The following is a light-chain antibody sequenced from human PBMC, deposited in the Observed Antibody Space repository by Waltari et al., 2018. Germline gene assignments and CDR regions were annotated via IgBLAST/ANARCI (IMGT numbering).Light chain of an antibody. CDR2: SDN. CDR1: SPHIGSNS. Sequence: QSVLTQPPSASGTPGQGVTISCSGRSPHIGSNSVNWYQQLPGTAPKLLIFSDNQRPSGVPDRFSGSKSGNSASLAISGLQSDDEAHYYCAAWDDSLNSVLFGGGTKLTVL. V-gene: IGLV1-44*01. J-gene: IGLJ2*01. CDR3: AAWDDSLNSVL.